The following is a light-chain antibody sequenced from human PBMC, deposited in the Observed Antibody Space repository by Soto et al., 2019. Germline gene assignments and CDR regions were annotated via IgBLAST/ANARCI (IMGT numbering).Light chain of an antibody. J-gene: IGKJ1*01. V-gene: IGKV3-20*01. CDR1: QSVSSSY. CDR3: YQYGSTPPT. Sequence: EIVLTHSPGTLSLSPGERATLSCRASQSVSSSYLAWYQQKPGQAPRLLIYRASTRATGIPARFSGSGSGTDFTLTISRLEPEDFVVFYCYQYGSTPPTFGQGTKVDIK. CDR2: RAS.